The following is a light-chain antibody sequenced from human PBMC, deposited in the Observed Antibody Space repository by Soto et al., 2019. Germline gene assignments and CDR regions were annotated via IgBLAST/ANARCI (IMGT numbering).Light chain of an antibody. V-gene: IGLV7-46*01. CDR1: TGAVTSGHY. CDR3: LLSYSGARV. Sequence: QAVVTQEPSLTVSPGGTVTLTCGSSTGAVTSGHYPYWFQQKPGQAPTTLIYDISNKPSWTPARFSGSLLGGKAALTLSGAQPEDEADYYCLLSYSGARVFGGGTKVTVL. J-gene: IGLJ2*01. CDR2: DIS.